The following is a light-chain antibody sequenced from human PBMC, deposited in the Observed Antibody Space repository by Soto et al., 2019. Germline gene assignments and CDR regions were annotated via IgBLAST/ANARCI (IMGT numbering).Light chain of an antibody. J-gene: IGLJ1*01. CDR1: SSDVGGYNY. V-gene: IGLV2-14*01. CDR2: DVS. CDR3: SSYTSRSSSTYV. Sequence: QSALTQPVSVSGSPGQSITISCTGTSSDVGGYNYVSWYQQHPGKAPKLMIYDVSNRPSGVSNRFSGSKSGNTASLTISGLQAEDEADYYCSSYTSRSSSTYVFGTGTKLTVL.